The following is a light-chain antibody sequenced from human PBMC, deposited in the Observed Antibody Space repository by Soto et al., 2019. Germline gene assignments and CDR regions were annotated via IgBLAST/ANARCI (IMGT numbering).Light chain of an antibody. Sequence: EIVLTQSPGTLSLSPGERATLSCRASQSVSSNLAWYQQKPGQAPRLLIYGASTRATGIPARFSGSGSGTDFTLTISSLKNEDVATYDCQKYNSASLTFGGGTKVDIK. J-gene: IGKJ4*01. CDR2: GAS. CDR3: QKYNSASLT. V-gene: IGKV3-15*01. CDR1: QSVSSN.